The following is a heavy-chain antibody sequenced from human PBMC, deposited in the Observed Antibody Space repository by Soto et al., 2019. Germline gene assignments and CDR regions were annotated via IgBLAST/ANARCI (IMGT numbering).Heavy chain of an antibody. V-gene: IGHV4-4*02. J-gene: IGHJ6*02. CDR3: ARDVIAAAGTYDYYYYYGMDV. CDR1: GGSISSSNW. CDR2: IYHSGST. D-gene: IGHD6-13*01. Sequence: PSETLSLTCAVSGGSISSSNWWSWVRQPPGKGLEWIGEIYHSGSTNYNPSLKSRVTISVDKSKNQFSLKLSSVTAADTAVYYCARDVIAAAGTYDYYYYYGMDVWGQGTTVTVSS.